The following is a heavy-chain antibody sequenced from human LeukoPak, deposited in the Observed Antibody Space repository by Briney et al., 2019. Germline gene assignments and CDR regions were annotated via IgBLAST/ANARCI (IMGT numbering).Heavy chain of an antibody. D-gene: IGHD3-22*01. CDR3: AKDTAMIVVGTLDY. Sequence: GGSLRLSCAASGFTFSSYAMSWVRQAPGKGLEWVSAISGSGGSTYYADSVKGRFTISRDNSKNTLYLQMNSLRAEDTAVYYCAKDTAMIVVGTLDYWGQGTLVTVSS. V-gene: IGHV3-23*01. CDR2: ISGSGGST. J-gene: IGHJ4*02. CDR1: GFTFSSYA.